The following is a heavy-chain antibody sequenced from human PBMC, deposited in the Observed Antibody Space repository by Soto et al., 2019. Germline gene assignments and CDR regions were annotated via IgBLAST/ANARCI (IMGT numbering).Heavy chain of an antibody. CDR1: GGTFSSYA. V-gene: IGHV1-69*13. D-gene: IGHD5-18*01. Sequence: SVKVSCKASGGTFSSYAISWVRQAPGQGLEWMGGIIPIFGTANYAQKFQGRVTITADESTSTAYMELSSLRSEDTAVYYCAALKRSYGAFDIWGQGTMVTVS. CDR3: AALKRSYGAFDI. CDR2: IIPIFGTA. J-gene: IGHJ3*02.